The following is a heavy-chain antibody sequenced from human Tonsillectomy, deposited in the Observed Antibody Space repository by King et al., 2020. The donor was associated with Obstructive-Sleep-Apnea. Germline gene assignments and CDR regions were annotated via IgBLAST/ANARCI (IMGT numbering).Heavy chain of an antibody. J-gene: IGHJ3*02. CDR1: GFTFSSYS. V-gene: IGHV3-48*04. CDR3: ARDLYYYDSSGYYGAFDI. D-gene: IGHD3-22*01. Sequence: VQLVESGGGLVQPGGSLRLSCAASGFTFSSYSMNWVRQAPGKGLEWVSYISSSISTIYYADSVKGRFTISRDNAKNSLYLQMNSLRAEDTAVYYCARDLYYYDSSGYYGAFDIWGQGTMVTVSS. CDR2: ISSSISTI.